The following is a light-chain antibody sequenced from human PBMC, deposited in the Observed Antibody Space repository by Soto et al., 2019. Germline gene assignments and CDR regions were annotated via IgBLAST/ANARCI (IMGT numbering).Light chain of an antibody. Sequence: QSALTQPASVSGSPGQTITISCTGTSSDVGGYNYLSWYQQHPGKAPKVMIYEVSNRPSGVSNRFSGSKSGNTDSLTISGLQAEDEADYFCSSYTTSGTPVFGGGTKVTVL. CDR2: EVS. CDR3: SSYTTSGTPV. V-gene: IGLV2-14*01. J-gene: IGLJ3*02. CDR1: SSDVGGYNY.